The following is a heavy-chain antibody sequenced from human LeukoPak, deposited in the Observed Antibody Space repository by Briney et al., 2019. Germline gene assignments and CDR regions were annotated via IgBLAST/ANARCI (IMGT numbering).Heavy chain of an antibody. CDR1: GFTFRLYA. Sequence: GGSLRLSCAASGFTFRLYAIYWVRQALGKGLEWVSLISGNGHTISYADSVRGRFTISRDNTKNSLYLQMDSLTTEDTAVYYCARDDGASSLLDFWGQGTLVTVSS. J-gene: IGHJ4*02. CDR3: ARDDGASSLLDF. V-gene: IGHV3-43*02. D-gene: IGHD3-16*02. CDR2: ISGNGHTI.